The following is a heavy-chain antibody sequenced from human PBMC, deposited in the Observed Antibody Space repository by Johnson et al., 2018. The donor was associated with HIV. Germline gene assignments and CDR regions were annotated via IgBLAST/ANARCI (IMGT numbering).Heavy chain of an antibody. CDR3: AKDRGGYYDSSGYGAFDI. D-gene: IGHD3-22*01. Sequence: QVQLVESGGGLVQPGRSLRLSCAASGFTFSSYGMHWVRQAPGKGLEWVAVISYDGSNKYYADSVKGRFTISRDNSKNTLYLQMNSLRAEDTAVYYCAKDRGGYYDSSGYGAFDIWGQGTMVTVSS. CDR1: GFTFSSYG. CDR2: ISYDGSNK. J-gene: IGHJ3*02. V-gene: IGHV3-30*18.